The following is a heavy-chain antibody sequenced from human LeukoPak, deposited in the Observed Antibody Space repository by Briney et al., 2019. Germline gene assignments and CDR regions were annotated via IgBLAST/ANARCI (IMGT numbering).Heavy chain of an antibody. Sequence: GGSLRLSCAASGFTVSSNYMTWVRQAPGKGLEWVSVIFGGGSTYYADSVKGRFTISRDNAKNSLYLQMNSLRAEDTAVYYCARALFLTGDCYDYWGQGTLVTVSS. J-gene: IGHJ4*02. V-gene: IGHV3-66*01. D-gene: IGHD2-21*02. CDR2: IFGGGST. CDR1: GFTVSSNY. CDR3: ARALFLTGDCYDY.